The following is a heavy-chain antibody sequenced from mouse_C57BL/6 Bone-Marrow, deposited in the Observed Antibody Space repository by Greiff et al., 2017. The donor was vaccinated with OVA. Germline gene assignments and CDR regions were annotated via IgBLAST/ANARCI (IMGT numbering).Heavy chain of an antibody. D-gene: IGHD1-1*01. Sequence: VQLQQPGAELVKPGASVKLSCKASGYTFTSYWMHWVKQRPGRGLEWIGRIDPNSGGTKYNEKFKSKATLTVDKASSTAYMQRSSLTSEDSAVYDCGGCSRFHWCFDVWGTGTTVTVSS. J-gene: IGHJ1*03. CDR2: IDPNSGGT. CDR3: GGCSRFHWCFDV. CDR1: GYTFTSYW. V-gene: IGHV1-72*01.